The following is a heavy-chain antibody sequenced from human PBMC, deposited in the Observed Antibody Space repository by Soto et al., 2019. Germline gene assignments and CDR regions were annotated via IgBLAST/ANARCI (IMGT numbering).Heavy chain of an antibody. J-gene: IGHJ5*02. V-gene: IGHV4-34*01. Sequence: SETLSLTCAVYGGSFSGYYWSWIRQPPGKGLEWIGDINHSGSTYYNPSLKSRVTISVDTSKNQFSLKLSSVTAADTAVYYCARHPRPLLWFGEAGAWFDPWGQGTLVTVSS. D-gene: IGHD3-10*01. CDR2: INHSGST. CDR1: GGSFSGYY. CDR3: ARHPRPLLWFGEAGAWFDP.